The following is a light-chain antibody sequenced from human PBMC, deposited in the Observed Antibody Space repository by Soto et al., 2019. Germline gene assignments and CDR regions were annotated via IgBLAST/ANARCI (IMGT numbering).Light chain of an antibody. J-gene: IGKJ2*01. CDR2: AAS. CDR1: QSIDNF. V-gene: IGKV1-39*01. Sequence: DIQMTQSPSSLSASVGDRVTITCRPSQSIDNFLNWYQQKPGKAPNLLLYAASSLQSGVSSRFSGSGSGTDFTLTISSRQPEDFATYYCQQSYSLPYTFGRGTKVEIK. CDR3: QQSYSLPYT.